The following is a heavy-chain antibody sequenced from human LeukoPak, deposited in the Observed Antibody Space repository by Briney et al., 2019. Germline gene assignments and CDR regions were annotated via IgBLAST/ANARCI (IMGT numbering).Heavy chain of an antibody. Sequence: GGSLRLSCAASGFTFSSYAMHWVRQAPGKGLEWVAVISYDGSNKYYADSVKGRFTISRDNSKNTLYLQMNSLRAEDTAVYYCARGRMATIDYYYGMDVWGQGTTVTVSS. V-gene: IGHV3-30*04. CDR3: ARGRMATIDYYYGMDV. CDR2: ISYDGSNK. D-gene: IGHD5-24*01. CDR1: GFTFSSYA. J-gene: IGHJ6*02.